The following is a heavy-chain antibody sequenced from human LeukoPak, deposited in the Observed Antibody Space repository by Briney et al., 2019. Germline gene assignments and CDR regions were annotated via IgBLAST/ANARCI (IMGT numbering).Heavy chain of an antibody. Sequence: SGRSLRLSCAASGFTFSSYGIHWVRQAPGKGLEWVAVISYDGSNKYYADSVKGRFTISRDNSKNTLYLQMNSLRAEDTAVYYCAKVFGLSRKRFYDSSGYYLVVEDYWGQGTLVTVSS. V-gene: IGHV3-30*18. J-gene: IGHJ4*02. CDR3: AKVFGLSRKRFYDSSGYYLVVEDY. CDR1: GFTFSSYG. D-gene: IGHD3-22*01. CDR2: ISYDGSNK.